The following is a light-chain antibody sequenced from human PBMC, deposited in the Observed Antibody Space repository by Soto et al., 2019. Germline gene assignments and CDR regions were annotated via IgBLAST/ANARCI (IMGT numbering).Light chain of an antibody. CDR2: DVS. CDR1: SSDVGGYNY. J-gene: IGLJ2*01. CDR3: SSYTSSSTVV. V-gene: IGLV2-14*01. Sequence: QSALPQPASVSGSPGQSSTISCTGTSSDVGGYNYVSWYQQHPGKAPKLMIYDVSNRPSGVSDRFSGSKSGNTASLTISGLQAEDEADYYCSSYTSSSTVVFGGGTKRTV.